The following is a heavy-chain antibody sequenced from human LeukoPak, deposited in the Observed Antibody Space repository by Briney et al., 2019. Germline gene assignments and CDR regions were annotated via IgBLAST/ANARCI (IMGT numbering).Heavy chain of an antibody. V-gene: IGHV3-30*02. CDR1: GFTFSTYG. D-gene: IGHD3-10*01. CDR2: IRYDGSND. Sequence: GGSLRLSCAASGFTFSTYGMHWVRQAPGKGLEWVAFIRYDGSNDYYADSVRGRFSISRDNSKNTLYLQMNSLRAEDTAVYYCAKADIGPITMVRGVIIESAYFDYWGQGTLVTVSS. J-gene: IGHJ4*02. CDR3: AKADIGPITMVRGVIIESAYFDY.